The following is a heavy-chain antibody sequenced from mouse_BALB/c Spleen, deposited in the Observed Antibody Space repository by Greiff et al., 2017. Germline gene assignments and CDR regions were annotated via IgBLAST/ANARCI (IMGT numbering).Heavy chain of an antibody. V-gene: IGHV1S56*01. CDR3: ARQLGLPLDY. J-gene: IGHJ2*01. CDR1: GYTFTSYY. CDR2: IYPGNVNT. Sequence: QVQLQQSGPELVKPGASVRISCKASGYTFTSYYIHWVKQSPGQGLEWIGWIYPGNVNTKYHEKFKGKATLTADKSSSTAYMQLSSLTSEDSAVYYCARQLGLPLDYWGQGTTLTVSS. D-gene: IGHD3-1*01.